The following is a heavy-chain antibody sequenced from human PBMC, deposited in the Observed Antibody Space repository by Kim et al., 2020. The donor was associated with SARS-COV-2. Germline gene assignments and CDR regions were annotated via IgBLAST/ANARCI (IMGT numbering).Heavy chain of an antibody. CDR2: ISSSSSYI. Sequence: GGSLRLSCAASGFTFSSYSMNWVRQAPGKGLEWVSSISSSSSYIYYADSVKGRFTISRDNAKNSLYLQMNSLRAEDTAVYYCASYGLAVSGSWEEWFDPWGQGTLVTVSS. D-gene: IGHD3-3*01. CDR1: GFTFSSYS. CDR3: ASYGLAVSGSWEEWFDP. J-gene: IGHJ5*02. V-gene: IGHV3-21*01.